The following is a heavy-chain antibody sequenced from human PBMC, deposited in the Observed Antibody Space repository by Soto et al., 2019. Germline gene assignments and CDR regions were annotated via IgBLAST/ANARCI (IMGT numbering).Heavy chain of an antibody. J-gene: IGHJ6*02. CDR3: AKYCSGGSCYYYGMDV. CDR1: GGTFSSCA. CDR2: IIPIFGTA. D-gene: IGHD2-15*01. Sequence: SVKVSCKASGGTFSSCAISWVRQAPGQGLEWMGGIIPIFGTANYAQKFQGRVTITADESTSTAYMELSSLRSEDTAVYYCAKYCSGGSCYYYGMDVWGQGTTVTVSS. V-gene: IGHV1-69*13.